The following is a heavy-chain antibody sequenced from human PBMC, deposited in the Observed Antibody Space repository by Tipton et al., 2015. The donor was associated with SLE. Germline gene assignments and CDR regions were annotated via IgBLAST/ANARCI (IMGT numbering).Heavy chain of an antibody. CDR1: GGPFSGYY. CDR2: INHSGST. J-gene: IGHJ3*02. V-gene: IGHV4-34*01. CDR3: ARLNYYDSSGYTGSAFDI. D-gene: IGHD3-22*01. Sequence: LRLSCAVYGGPFSGYYWSWIRQPPGKGLEWIGEINHSGSTNYNPSLKSRVTISVDTSKNQFSLKLSSVTAADTAVYYCARLNYYDSSGYTGSAFDIWGQGTMVTVSS.